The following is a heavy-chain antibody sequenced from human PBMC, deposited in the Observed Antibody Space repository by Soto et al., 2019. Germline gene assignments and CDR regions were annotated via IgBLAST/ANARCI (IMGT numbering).Heavy chain of an antibody. Sequence: QVQLVQSGAEVKKPGSSVKVSCKASGGTFSSYAISWVRQAPGQGLEWMGGIIPIFGTANYAQKFQGRVTITADKSTSTAYMELSSLRSEDTAVYYCARVGSDGVPAAIDYYYYGMDVWGQGTTVTVSS. CDR1: GGTFSSYA. D-gene: IGHD2-2*02. CDR2: IIPIFGTA. J-gene: IGHJ6*02. CDR3: ARVGSDGVPAAIDYYYYGMDV. V-gene: IGHV1-69*06.